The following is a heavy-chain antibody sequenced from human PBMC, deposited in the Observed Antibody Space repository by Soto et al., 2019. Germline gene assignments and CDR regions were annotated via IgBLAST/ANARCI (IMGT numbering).Heavy chain of an antibody. CDR2: ISAYNGNT. V-gene: IGHV1-18*01. CDR1: GYTFTSYG. Sequence: ASVKVSCKASGYTFTSYGISWVRQALGQGLEWMGWISAYNGNTNYAQKLQGRVTMTTDTSTSTAYMELMSLRSDDTAVYYCARVGRITIFGVVIDGHFDYCSQRTLVTGS. J-gene: IGHJ4*02. CDR3: ARVGRITIFGVVIDGHFDY. D-gene: IGHD3-3*01.